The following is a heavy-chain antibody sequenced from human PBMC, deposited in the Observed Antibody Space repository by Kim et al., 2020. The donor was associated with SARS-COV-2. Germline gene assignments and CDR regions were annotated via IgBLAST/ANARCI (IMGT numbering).Heavy chain of an antibody. J-gene: IGHJ4*02. D-gene: IGHD3-10*01. Sequence: ASVKVSCKASGYTFTSYAMHWVRQAPGQRLEWMGWINAGNGNTKYSQKFQGRVTITRDTSASTAYMELSSLRSEDTAVYYCARDQYYGSGRPLYYFDYWGQGTLVTVSS. CDR2: INAGNGNT. V-gene: IGHV1-3*01. CDR1: GYTFTSYA. CDR3: ARDQYYGSGRPLYYFDY.